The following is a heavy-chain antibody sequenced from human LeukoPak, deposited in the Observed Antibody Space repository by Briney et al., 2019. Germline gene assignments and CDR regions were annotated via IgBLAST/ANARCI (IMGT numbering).Heavy chain of an antibody. Sequence: SVKVSCKASGGTFSRYAISWVRQAPGQGLEWMGGIIPMFGIANYAQKFQGRGTITADDYTSTAYMELTSLRSEDTAVYYCAEDSSMVTTRAPYYYYYLDVWGQGTTVTVSS. V-gene: IGHV1-69*01. D-gene: IGHD4-17*01. CDR2: IIPMFGIA. CDR3: AEDSSMVTTRAPYYYYYLDV. CDR1: GGTFSRYA. J-gene: IGHJ6*02.